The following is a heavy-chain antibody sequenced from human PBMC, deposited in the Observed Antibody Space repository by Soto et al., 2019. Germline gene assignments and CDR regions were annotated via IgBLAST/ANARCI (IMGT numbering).Heavy chain of an antibody. CDR2: ISPYNGNT. CDR1: GYIFVNYG. Sequence: QVQLVQSGDEVKKPGASVKVSCKASGYIFVNYGIAWVRQAPGQGLEWMGWISPYNGNTHYATKVQGRLTMTTDTSTNTAYMDLVSLTSDDTAVYYCAMLDNYVTPTPQDVWGQGTTVTVSS. CDR3: AMLDNYVTPTPQDV. D-gene: IGHD3-16*01. V-gene: IGHV1-18*01. J-gene: IGHJ6*02.